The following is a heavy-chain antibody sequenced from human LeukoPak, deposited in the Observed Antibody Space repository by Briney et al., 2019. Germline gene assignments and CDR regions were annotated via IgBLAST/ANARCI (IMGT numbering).Heavy chain of an antibody. CDR2: IYTSGST. J-gene: IGHJ3*02. V-gene: IGHV4-4*07. CDR1: GGSISSYY. CDR3: AREPYSSGEYGVWAFDI. D-gene: IGHD6-19*01. Sequence: PSETLSLTCTVSGGSISSYYWSWIRQPAGKGLEWIGRIYTSGSTNYNPSLESRVTMSVDTSKNQFSLKLSSVTAADTAVYYCAREPYSSGEYGVWAFDIWGQGTMVTVSS.